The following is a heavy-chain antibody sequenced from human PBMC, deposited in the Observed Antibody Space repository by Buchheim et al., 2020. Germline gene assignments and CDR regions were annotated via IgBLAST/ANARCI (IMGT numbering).Heavy chain of an antibody. CDR1: GGTFSSYA. J-gene: IGHJ6*02. Sequence: QLLVVQSGAEVKKPGSSVKVSCKASGGTFSSYAISWVRQAPGQGLEWMGGIIPIFGTANYAQKFQGRVTITADESTSTAYMELSSLRSEDTAVYYCARLGDIVLMVYANYYYGMDVWGQGTT. CDR2: IIPIFGTA. V-gene: IGHV1-69*01. CDR3: ARLGDIVLMVYANYYYGMDV. D-gene: IGHD2-8*01.